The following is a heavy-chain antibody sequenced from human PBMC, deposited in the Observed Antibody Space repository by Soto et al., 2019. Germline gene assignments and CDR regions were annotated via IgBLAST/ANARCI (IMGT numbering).Heavy chain of an antibody. CDR3: ASSLYYDFWSGPPGGMDV. Sequence: ASVKVSCKASGGTFSSYATSWVRQAPGQGLEWMGGIIPIFGTANYAQKFQGRVTIAADESTSTAYMELSSLRSEDTAVYYCASSLYYDFWSGPPGGMDVWGQGTTVTVSS. J-gene: IGHJ6*02. CDR2: IIPIFGTA. D-gene: IGHD3-3*01. V-gene: IGHV1-69*13. CDR1: GGTFSSYA.